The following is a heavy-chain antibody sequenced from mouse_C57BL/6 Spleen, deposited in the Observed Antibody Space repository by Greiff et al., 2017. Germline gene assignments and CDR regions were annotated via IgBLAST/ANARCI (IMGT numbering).Heavy chain of an antibody. D-gene: IGHD1-1*01. CDR1: GYTFTEYT. J-gene: IGHJ4*01. Sequence: VKLMESGAELVKPGASVKLSCKASGYTFTEYTIHWVKQRSGQGLEWIGWFYPGSGSIKYNEKFKDKATLTADKSSSTVYMELSRLTSEDSAVYFCARHEVPYYYGSPYAMDYWGQGTSVTVSS. CDR3: ARHEVPYYYGSPYAMDY. CDR2: FYPGSGSI. V-gene: IGHV1-62-2*01.